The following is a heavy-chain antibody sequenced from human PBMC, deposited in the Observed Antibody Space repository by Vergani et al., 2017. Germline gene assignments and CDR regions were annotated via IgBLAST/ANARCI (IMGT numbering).Heavy chain of an antibody. CDR1: GLPFSSHG. CDR3: AKIRVVARWAFDI. D-gene: IGHD3-22*01. J-gene: IGHJ3*02. CDR2: ISSGGDYT. V-gene: IGHV3-23*01. Sequence: EAQLLESGGGLVQPGGSLRLSCVASGLPFSSHGMSWVRQTPGKGPEWVSCISSGGDYTYYSDSVKGRFSVSRDNSKNTLYLQINSLRAEDTAVYFCAKIRVVARWAFDIWGRGTMVTVSS.